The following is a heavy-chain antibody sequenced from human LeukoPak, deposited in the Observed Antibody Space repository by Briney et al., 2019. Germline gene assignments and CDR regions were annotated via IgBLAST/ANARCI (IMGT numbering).Heavy chain of an antibody. V-gene: IGHV3-23*01. D-gene: IGHD3-10*01. Sequence: GGSLRLSCAASGFTFSSYVMSWVRQAPGKGLEWVSTIGSGGGSTFCADSVKGRFTISRDNSKNTLYLQMNSLRAEDTAVYYCAKGGRGVVRSDAFDIWGQGTMVTVSS. CDR2: IGSGGGST. CDR1: GFTFSSYV. CDR3: AKGGRGVVRSDAFDI. J-gene: IGHJ3*02.